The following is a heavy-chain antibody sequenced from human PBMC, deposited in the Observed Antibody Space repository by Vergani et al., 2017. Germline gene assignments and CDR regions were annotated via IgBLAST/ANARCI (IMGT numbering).Heavy chain of an antibody. CDR3: ARGPFSAAGILDY. CDR1: GFIFTDYY. Sequence: QVQLVQSGAELKKPGASVRVSCKASGFIFTDYYIHWMRQAPGQGLEWIGWINPNGDATHYAQNFRGRVTLTRDTSSTTAYMDLASLTSDDTAIYYCARGPFSAAGILDYWGQGTLVTVSS. J-gene: IGHJ4*02. V-gene: IGHV1-2*02. D-gene: IGHD6-13*01. CDR2: INPNGDAT.